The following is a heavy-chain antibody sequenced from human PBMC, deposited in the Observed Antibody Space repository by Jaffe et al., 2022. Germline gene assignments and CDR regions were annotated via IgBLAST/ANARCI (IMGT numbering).Heavy chain of an antibody. D-gene: IGHD4-4*01. J-gene: IGHJ3*02. Sequence: EVQLVESGGGLVQPGGSLKLSCAASGLPFSVSAIHWVRQASGKGLEWVGRIRSKANSGATAYAASVRGRFTISRDDSENTAYLQMTSLRTEDTAVYFCTRIPEKSRTVENAFDIWGQGTMVTVSS. V-gene: IGHV3-73*02. CDR3: TRIPEKSRTVENAFDI. CDR2: IRSKANSGAT. CDR1: GLPFSVSA.